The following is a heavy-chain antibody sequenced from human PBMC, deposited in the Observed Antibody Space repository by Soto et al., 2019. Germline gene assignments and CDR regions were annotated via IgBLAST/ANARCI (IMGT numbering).Heavy chain of an antibody. CDR3: ARDLGRDYPRYYYYYMDV. CDR2: IYSGGST. Sequence: PGGSLRLSCAASGFTVSSNYMSWVRQAPGKGLEWVSVIYSGGSTYYADSVKGRFTISRDNSKNTLYLQMNSLRAEDTAVYYCARDLGRDYPRYYYYYMDVWGKGTTVTVSS. CDR1: GFTVSSNY. D-gene: IGHD4-17*01. J-gene: IGHJ6*03. V-gene: IGHV3-66*01.